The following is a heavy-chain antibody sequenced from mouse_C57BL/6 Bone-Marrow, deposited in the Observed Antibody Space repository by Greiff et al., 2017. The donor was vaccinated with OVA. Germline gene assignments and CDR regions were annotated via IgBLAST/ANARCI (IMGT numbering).Heavy chain of an antibody. J-gene: IGHJ1*03. D-gene: IGHD1-1*01. V-gene: IGHV5-4*03. CDR3: ARGGGYGSSFHWYFDV. CDR1: GFTFSSYA. CDR2: ISDGGSYT. Sequence: EVMLVESGGGLVKPGGSLKLSCAASGFTFSSYAMSWVRQTPEKRLEWVATISDGGSYTYYPDNVKGRFTISRDHAKNNLYLQMSHLKSEDTAMYYCARGGGYGSSFHWYFDVWGTGTTVTVSS.